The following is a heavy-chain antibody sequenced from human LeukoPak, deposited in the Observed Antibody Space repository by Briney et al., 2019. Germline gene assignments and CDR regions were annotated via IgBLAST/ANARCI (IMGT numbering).Heavy chain of an antibody. CDR2: INHSGST. Sequence: SETLSLTCAVYGGSFSGYYWSWIRQPPGKGLEWIGEINHSGSTIYNPSLKSRVTISVDTSKNQFSLKLSSVTAADTAVYYCARAGYSYGHYWGQGTLVTVSS. D-gene: IGHD5-18*01. CDR3: ARAGYSYGHY. CDR1: GGSFSGYY. V-gene: IGHV4-34*01. J-gene: IGHJ4*02.